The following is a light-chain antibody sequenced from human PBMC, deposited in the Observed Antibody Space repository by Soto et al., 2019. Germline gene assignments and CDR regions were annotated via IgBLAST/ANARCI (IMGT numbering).Light chain of an antibody. CDR2: AIS. CDR3: QQHSNSPWP. V-gene: IGKV3-20*01. CDR1: QSVSNNY. J-gene: IGKJ1*01. Sequence: EIVRTQSPRTLSLSPGETAALSCRASQSVSNNYLVWYRQKPGQAPRLLIYAISSRAAGIPDRFSGSGSGTDFTLPITILEPEDSAVYYCQQHSNSPWPFGQGTRVEI.